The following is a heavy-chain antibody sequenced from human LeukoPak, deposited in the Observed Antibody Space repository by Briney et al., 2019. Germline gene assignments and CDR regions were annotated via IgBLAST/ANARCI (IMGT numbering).Heavy chain of an antibody. CDR3: ARLGGGVIVTFDY. CDR2: IYHTGST. D-gene: IGHD3-16*02. CDR1: GGSISSYY. J-gene: IGHJ4*02. Sequence: SETLSLTCTVSGGSISSYYWSWFRQSPGTALEWIGSIYHTGSTNYNPSLKSRVTISVDKSKNQFSLKLSSVTAADTAVYYCARLGGGVIVTFDYWGQGTLVTVSS. V-gene: IGHV4-59*12.